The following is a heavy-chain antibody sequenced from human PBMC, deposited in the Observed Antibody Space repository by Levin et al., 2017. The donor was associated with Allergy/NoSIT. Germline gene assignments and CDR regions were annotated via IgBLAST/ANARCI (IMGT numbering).Heavy chain of an antibody. V-gene: IGHV3-48*03. CDR2: ISSSGSAI. CDR1: GFTFSSYE. Sequence: GESLKISCAASGFTFSSYEMNWVRQAPGKGLEWVSYISSSGSAIYYADSVQGRCTISRDNAKNSLYLHMNSLRAEDTAVYYCARGGTFYYDSSGYYPYYFDYWGQGTLVTVSS. CDR3: ARGGTFYYDSSGYYPYYFDY. J-gene: IGHJ4*02. D-gene: IGHD3-22*01.